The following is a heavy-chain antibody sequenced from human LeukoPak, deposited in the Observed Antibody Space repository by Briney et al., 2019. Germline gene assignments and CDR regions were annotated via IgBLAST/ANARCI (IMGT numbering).Heavy chain of an antibody. CDR2: IYSGGSA. Sequence: PGGSLRLSCAASGFTVSSNYMSWVRQAPGTGLEWVSVIYSGGSAYYADSVKGRFTISRDNSKNTLYLQMNSLRVEDTAVYYCARERWFDPWGQGTLVTVSS. J-gene: IGHJ5*02. CDR1: GFTVSSNY. V-gene: IGHV3-53*01. CDR3: ARERWFDP.